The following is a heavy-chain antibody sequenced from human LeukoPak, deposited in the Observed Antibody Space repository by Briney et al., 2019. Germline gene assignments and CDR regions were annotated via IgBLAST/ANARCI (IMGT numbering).Heavy chain of an antibody. V-gene: IGHV1-2*02. Sequence: ASVKVSCKASGYTFTGYFIHWVRQAPGQGLEWMGWINPNSGGTDYAQKFQGRVTMTRDTSISTTYMELSRLRSDDTAVYYCARDHGMRQQLPTHYYYYYGMDVWGQGTTVTVSS. D-gene: IGHD6-13*01. J-gene: IGHJ6*02. CDR2: INPNSGGT. CDR3: ARDHGMRQQLPTHYYYYYGMDV. CDR1: GYTFTGYF.